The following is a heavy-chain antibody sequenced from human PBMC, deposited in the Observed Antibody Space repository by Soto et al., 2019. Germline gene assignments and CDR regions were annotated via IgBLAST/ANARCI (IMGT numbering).Heavy chain of an antibody. V-gene: IGHV3-33*01. CDR1: GFIFSSFC. Sequence: LRLSCAASGFIFSSFCMHWVRQAPCKGLEWVAHIWYDGSNTYYADSVKGRFTISRDNSRNTLYLQMNSLRAEDTAVYHCVRDLLGSGGHFDYWGQGTLVTVSS. J-gene: IGHJ4*02. CDR3: VRDLLGSGGHFDY. CDR2: IWYDGSNT. D-gene: IGHD7-27*01.